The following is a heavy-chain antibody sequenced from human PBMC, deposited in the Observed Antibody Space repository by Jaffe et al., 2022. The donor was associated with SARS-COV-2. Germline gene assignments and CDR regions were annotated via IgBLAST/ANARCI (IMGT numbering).Heavy chain of an antibody. CDR2: ISYDGSNK. CDR3: AKPPIDYGDYEFAFDI. J-gene: IGHJ3*02. V-gene: IGHV3-30*18. CDR1: GFTFSSYG. Sequence: QVQLVESGGGVVQPGRSLRLSCAASGFTFSSYGMHWVRQAPGKGLEWVAVISYDGSNKYYADSVKGRFTISRDNSKNTLYLQMNSLRAEDTAVYYCAKPPIDYGDYEFAFDIWGQGTMVTVSS. D-gene: IGHD4-17*01.